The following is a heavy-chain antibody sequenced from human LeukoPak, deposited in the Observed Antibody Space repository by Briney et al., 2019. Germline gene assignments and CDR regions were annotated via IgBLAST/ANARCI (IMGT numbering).Heavy chain of an antibody. Sequence: GASVKVSCKASGYTFTSYYMHWVRQAPAQGLEWMGIINPSGGSTSYAQKFQGRVTMTRDTSTSTVYMELSSLRSEDTAVYYCARDRDIVVVPAAIRGDYYYGMDVWGQGTRSPSP. J-gene: IGHJ6*02. CDR3: ARDRDIVVVPAAIRGDYYYGMDV. D-gene: IGHD2-2*02. CDR1: GYTFTSYY. V-gene: IGHV1-46*01. CDR2: INPSGGST.